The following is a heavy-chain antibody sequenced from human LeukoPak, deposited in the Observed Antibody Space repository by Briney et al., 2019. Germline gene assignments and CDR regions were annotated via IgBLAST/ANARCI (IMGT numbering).Heavy chain of an antibody. CDR1: GGSISSRSYY. Sequence: PETLSLTCTVSGGSISSRSYYWGWVSQPPGKGREWVGSIYYSGSTYYNPSLKSRVTISVDTSKNQFSLKLSSVTAADTAVYYCASLSTMIVMASDIWGQGTMVTVSS. CDR3: ASLSTMIVMASDI. CDR2: IYYSGST. J-gene: IGHJ3*02. D-gene: IGHD3-22*01. V-gene: IGHV4-39*07.